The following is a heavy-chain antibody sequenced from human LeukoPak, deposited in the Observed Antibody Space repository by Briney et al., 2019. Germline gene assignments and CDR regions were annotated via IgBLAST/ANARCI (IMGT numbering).Heavy chain of an antibody. V-gene: IGHV4-4*07. CDR3: ARDLLTYDSSGYYFGFDP. CDR1: GGSISSYY. CDR2: IYTSGST. Sequence: PSETLSLTCTVSGGSISSYYWSWIRQPAGKGLEWIGRIYTSGSTNYNPSLKSRVTMSVDTSKNQFSLKLSSVTAADTAVYYCARDLLTYDSSGYYFGFDPWGQGTLVTVSS. J-gene: IGHJ5*02. D-gene: IGHD3-22*01.